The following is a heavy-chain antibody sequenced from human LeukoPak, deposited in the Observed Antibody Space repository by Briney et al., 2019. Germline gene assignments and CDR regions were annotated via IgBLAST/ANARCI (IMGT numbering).Heavy chain of an antibody. CDR3: VRSGFDDAFDI. CDR2: INHSGST. CDR1: GGSFSTYY. Sequence: PSETLSLTCAVYGGSFSTYYWSWIRQPPGKGLEWIGEINHSGSTNYNPSLKSRVTISVDTSKNQFSLKLSSVTAADTAVYYCVRSGFDDAFDIWGQGTIVTVSS. D-gene: IGHD3-10*01. J-gene: IGHJ3*02. V-gene: IGHV4-34*01.